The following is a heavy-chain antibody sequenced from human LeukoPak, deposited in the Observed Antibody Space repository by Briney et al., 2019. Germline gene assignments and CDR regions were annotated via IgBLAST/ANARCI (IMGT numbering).Heavy chain of an antibody. D-gene: IGHD5-18*01. CDR1: GFTFSSYW. Sequence: GGSLRLSCAASGFTFSSYWMRWVRQAPGKGREWVANIKQDGREKYYADSVKGRFTISRDNAKTPLYLQMNSLRAEDTAVYYCARDRYSYGGIYYYYMDVWGKGTTVTVSS. J-gene: IGHJ6*03. CDR2: IKQDGREK. CDR3: ARDRYSYGGIYYYYMDV. V-gene: IGHV3-7*01.